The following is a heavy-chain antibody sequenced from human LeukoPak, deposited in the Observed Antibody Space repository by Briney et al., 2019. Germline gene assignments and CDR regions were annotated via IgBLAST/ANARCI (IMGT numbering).Heavy chain of an antibody. CDR3: ARRRSGDSHFDY. J-gene: IGHJ4*02. CDR1: GGSISNDY. Sequence: SETLSLTCTVSGGSISNDYWNWVRQPPGKGLEWIGYVYYSGSTDYNPSLKSRVTISVDTSKNQFSLKLSSVTAADTAVYYCARRRSGDSHFDYWCQGTLVTVSP. D-gene: IGHD3-16*01. V-gene: IGHV4-59*08. CDR2: VYYSGST.